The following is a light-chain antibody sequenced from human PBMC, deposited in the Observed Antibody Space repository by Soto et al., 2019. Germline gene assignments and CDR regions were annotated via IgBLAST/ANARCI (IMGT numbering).Light chain of an antibody. CDR3: QQRNSWIT. J-gene: IGKJ5*01. CDR2: DAS. CDR1: QSVSSY. Sequence: EIVLTQSPATLSLSPGERATHSCRASQSVSSYLAWYQQKPGQAPRLLIYDASSRATGIPARFSGSGSGTDFTLTISSLEPEDFAVYYCQQRNSWITFGQGTRLEIK. V-gene: IGKV3-11*01.